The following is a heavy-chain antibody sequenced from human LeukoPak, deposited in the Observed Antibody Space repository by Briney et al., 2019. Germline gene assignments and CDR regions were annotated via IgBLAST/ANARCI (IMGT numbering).Heavy chain of an antibody. J-gene: IGHJ3*02. D-gene: IGHD3-22*01. Sequence: SETLSLTCTVSGGSISSYYWSWIRQPPGKGLEWIGYIYYSGSTNYNPSLKSRVTIPVDTSKNQFSLKLSSVTAADTAVYYCARAPHYYDSSGYYYVAFDIWGQGTMVTVSS. CDR2: IYYSGST. CDR1: GGSISSYY. CDR3: ARAPHYYDSSGYYYVAFDI. V-gene: IGHV4-59*01.